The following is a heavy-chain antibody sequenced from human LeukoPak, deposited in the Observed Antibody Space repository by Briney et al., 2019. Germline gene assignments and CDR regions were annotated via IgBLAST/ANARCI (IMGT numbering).Heavy chain of an antibody. CDR3: AKVGLRWKYYFDY. J-gene: IGHJ4*02. V-gene: IGHV3-23*01. Sequence: PGGSLRLSCAASGFTFSDYYMSWVRQAPGKGLEWVSAISGSGGSTYYADSVKGRFTISRDNSKNTLYLQMNSLRAEDTAVYYCAKVGLRWKYYFDYWGQGTLVTVSS. CDR1: GFTFSDYY. D-gene: IGHD4-23*01. CDR2: ISGSGGST.